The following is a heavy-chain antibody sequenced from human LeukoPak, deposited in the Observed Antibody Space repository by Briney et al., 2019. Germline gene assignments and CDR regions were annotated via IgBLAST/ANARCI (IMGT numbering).Heavy chain of an antibody. CDR1: GFTFSSYD. D-gene: IGHD2-15*01. CDR2: IGTAGDT. V-gene: IGHV3-13*01. Sequence: PGGSLRLSCAASGFTFSSYDMHWVRQATGKGLEWVSAIGTAGDTYYPGSVKGRFTISRESAKNSLYLQMNSLRAGDTAVYYCAVIVVVVAATLASMDVWGQGTTVTVSS. J-gene: IGHJ6*02. CDR3: AVIVVVVAATLASMDV.